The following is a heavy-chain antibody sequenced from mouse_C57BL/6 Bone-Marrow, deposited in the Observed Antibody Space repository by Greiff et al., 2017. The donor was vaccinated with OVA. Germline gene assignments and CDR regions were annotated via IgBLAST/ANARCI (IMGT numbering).Heavy chain of an antibody. D-gene: IGHD2-10*02. V-gene: IGHV1-81*01. Sequence: QVQLQQSGAELARPGASVKLSCQASGYTFTSYGISWVKQRPGQGLEWIGEIYPRSGNTYYNEKFKGKATLTADKSSSTAYMELRSLTSEDSAVYFCARWYGNYVGYFDVWGTGTTVTVSS. J-gene: IGHJ1*03. CDR2: IYPRSGNT. CDR1: GYTFTSYG. CDR3: ARWYGNYVGYFDV.